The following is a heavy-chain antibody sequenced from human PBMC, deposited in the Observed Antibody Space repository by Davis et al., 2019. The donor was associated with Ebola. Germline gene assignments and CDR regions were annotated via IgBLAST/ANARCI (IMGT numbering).Heavy chain of an antibody. CDR3: ARFFHPNAPGMDV. D-gene: IGHD1-14*01. CDR1: GYSFTSYW. V-gene: IGHV5-51*01. Sequence: GESLKISCKGSGYSFTSYWIGWVRQMPGKGLEWMGIIYPGDSDTRYSPSFQGQVTISADKSISTAYLQWSSLKTSDTAMYNCARFFHPNAPGMDVWGKGTTVTVSS. CDR2: IYPGDSDT. J-gene: IGHJ6*03.